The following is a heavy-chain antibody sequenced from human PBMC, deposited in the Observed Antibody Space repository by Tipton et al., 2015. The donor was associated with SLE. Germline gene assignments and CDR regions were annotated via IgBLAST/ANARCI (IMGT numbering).Heavy chain of an antibody. CDR2: IDYTANP. D-gene: IGHD3-10*01. V-gene: IGHV4-59*01. CDR1: GGSIGSFY. CDR3: ARHNYYASVSLTWGYFDY. J-gene: IGHJ4*02. Sequence: TLSLTCTVSGGSIGSFYWSWIRQPPGKGLEWIGNIDYTANPNYSPSLKSRVTISIDTSTNHFSLKLRSVTAADTAVYYCARHNYYASVSLTWGYFDYWGQGTPVTVSS.